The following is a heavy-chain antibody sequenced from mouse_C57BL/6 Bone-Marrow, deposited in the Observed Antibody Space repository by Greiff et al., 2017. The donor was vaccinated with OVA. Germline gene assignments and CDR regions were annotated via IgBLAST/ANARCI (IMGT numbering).Heavy chain of an antibody. D-gene: IGHD2-4*01. Sequence: EVHLVESGGGLVKPGGSLKLSCAASGFTFSSYAMSWVRQTPEKRLEWVATISDGGSYTYYPDNVKGRFTISRDNAKNNLYLQMSHLKSEDTAMYYCARAGIYDYAFAYWGQGTLVTVSA. V-gene: IGHV5-4*01. CDR2: ISDGGSYT. J-gene: IGHJ3*01. CDR1: GFTFSSYA. CDR3: ARAGIYDYAFAY.